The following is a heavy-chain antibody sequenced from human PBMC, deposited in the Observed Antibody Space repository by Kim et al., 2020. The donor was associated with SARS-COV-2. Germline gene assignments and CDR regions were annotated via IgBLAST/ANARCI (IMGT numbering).Heavy chain of an antibody. CDR2: INAGNGNT. Sequence: ASVKVSCKASGYTFTSYAMHWVRQAPGQWLEWMGWINAGNGNTKHSQKFQGRVTITRDTSASTAYMELSSLRSEDMAVYYFASEVNWDIDYWGQGTLVTV. CDR1: GYTFTSYA. J-gene: IGHJ4*02. D-gene: IGHD1-26*01. V-gene: IGHV1-3*01. CDR3: ASEVNWDIDY.